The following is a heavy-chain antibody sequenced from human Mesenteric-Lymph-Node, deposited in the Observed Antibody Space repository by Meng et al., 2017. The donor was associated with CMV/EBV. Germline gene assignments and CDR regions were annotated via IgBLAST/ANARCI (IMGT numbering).Heavy chain of an antibody. CDR3: VGGTSRSIYDPFDH. CDR2: INTDGSST. CDR1: GFTFDNYY. D-gene: IGHD5/OR15-5a*01. Sequence: GESLKISCAASGFTFDNYYLHWVRQPPGKGLIWVSHINTDGSSTNYADSVKGRFTISRDNAKNTLYLQMNSLRADDTAVYYCVGGTSRSIYDPFDHWGQGTLVTVSS. J-gene: IGHJ4*02. V-gene: IGHV3-74*01.